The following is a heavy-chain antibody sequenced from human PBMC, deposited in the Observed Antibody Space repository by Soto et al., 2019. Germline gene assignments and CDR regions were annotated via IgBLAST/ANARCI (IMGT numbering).Heavy chain of an antibody. V-gene: IGHV3-74*01. J-gene: IGHJ4*02. CDR1: GFTFSNYW. Sequence: GGSLRLSCAASGFTFSNYWMHWVRQAPGKGLVWVSRINSDGSSASYADSVKGRFTISRDNVKNTLYLQMNSLRAEDTAVYYCARDTLELLYYFDYWGQGTLVTVSS. CDR3: ARDTLELLYYFDY. D-gene: IGHD1-7*01. CDR2: INSDGSSA.